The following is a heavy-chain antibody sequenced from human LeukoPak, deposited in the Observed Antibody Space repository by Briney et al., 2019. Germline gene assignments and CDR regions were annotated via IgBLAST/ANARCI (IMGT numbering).Heavy chain of an antibody. CDR2: IWSDGTNQ. V-gene: IGHV3-33*06. Sequence: PGGSLRLSCAAAGFTFSHYGMHWVRPAPGKGLEWVAVIWSDGTNQYYADSVKGRFTISRDDSGNTVYLQMNSLRPEDTGVYYCAKDAQRGFDYSNSLESWGQGTPVTVST. D-gene: IGHD4-11*01. CDR3: AKDAQRGFDYSNSLES. CDR1: GFTFSHYG. J-gene: IGHJ5*01.